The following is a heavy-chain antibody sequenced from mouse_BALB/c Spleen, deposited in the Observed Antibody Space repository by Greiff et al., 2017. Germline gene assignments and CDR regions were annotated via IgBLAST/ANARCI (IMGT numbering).Heavy chain of an antibody. Sequence: QVQLQQPGAELVKPGASVKLSCKASGYTFTSYWMHWVKQRPGQGLEWIGEINPSNGRTNYNEKFKSKATLTVDKSSSTAYMQLSSLTSEDSAVYYCAREATGRGFAYWGQGTLVTVSA. CDR1: GYTFTSYW. J-gene: IGHJ3*01. CDR3: AREATGRGFAY. CDR2: INPSNGRT. V-gene: IGHV1S81*02. D-gene: IGHD3-2*02.